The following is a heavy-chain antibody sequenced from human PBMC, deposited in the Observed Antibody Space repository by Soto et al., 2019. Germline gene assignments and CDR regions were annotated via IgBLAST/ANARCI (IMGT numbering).Heavy chain of an antibody. V-gene: IGHV1-2*02. D-gene: IGHD1-1*01. CDR2: INPNSGGT. J-gene: IGHJ4*02. CDR1: GYTFSDYY. Sequence: ASVKVSCKASGYTFSDYYIHWVRQAPGQGLEWMGWINPNSGGTKYAPKFQGGVTMTRDTSITTAYMELSRLRSSDTAVYYCAREPATAKPEGVDFWGQGTLVTVSS. CDR3: AREPATAKPEGVDF.